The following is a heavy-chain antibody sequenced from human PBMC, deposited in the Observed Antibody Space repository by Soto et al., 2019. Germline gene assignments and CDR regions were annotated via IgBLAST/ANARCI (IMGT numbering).Heavy chain of an antibody. D-gene: IGHD3-9*01. V-gene: IGHV1-18*01. Sequence: ASVKVSCKASGYTFTSYGISWVRQAPGQGLEWMGWISAYSGNSNYAQKVQGRVTMTTDTSTSTAYMELRSLRPDDTAVYYCARVSYYDILTGYYNEDHNYGMDVWGQGTTVTVSS. J-gene: IGHJ6*02. CDR1: GYTFTSYG. CDR2: ISAYSGNS. CDR3: ARVSYYDILTGYYNEDHNYGMDV.